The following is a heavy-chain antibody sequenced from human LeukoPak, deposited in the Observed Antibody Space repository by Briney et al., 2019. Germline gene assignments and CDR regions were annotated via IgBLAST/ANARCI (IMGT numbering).Heavy chain of an antibody. D-gene: IGHD1-1*01. CDR1: GYTFIGYG. CDR3: ARTGTTLLKTRNWFDP. CDR2: IIPIFGTA. J-gene: IGHJ5*02. Sequence: VASVKVSCKASGYTFIGYGISWVRQAPGQGLEWMGGIIPIFGTANYAQKFQGRVTITADESTSTAYMELSSLRSEDTAVYYCARTGTTLLKTRNWFDPWGQGTLVTVSS. V-gene: IGHV1-69*13.